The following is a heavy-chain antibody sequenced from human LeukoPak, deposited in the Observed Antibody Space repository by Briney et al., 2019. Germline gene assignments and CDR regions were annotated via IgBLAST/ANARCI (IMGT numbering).Heavy chain of an antibody. CDR3: ARSVGATPLDY. CDR1: GYSFTSYW. CDR2: IYPSDSET. J-gene: IGHJ4*02. Sequence: GESLKVSCKGSGYSFTSYWIAWLRQMPGKGLEWMWIIYPSDSETTYSPSFQGQVTISADNSISTAYLQWSSLTASDNAMYYCARSVGATPLDYWGQGTPVTVSS. V-gene: IGHV5-51*01. D-gene: IGHD1-26*01.